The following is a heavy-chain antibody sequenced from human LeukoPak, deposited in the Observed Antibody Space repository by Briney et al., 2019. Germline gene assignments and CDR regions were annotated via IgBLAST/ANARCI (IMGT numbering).Heavy chain of an antibody. V-gene: IGHV3-7*03. Sequence: PGGSLRLSCAASGFTFSSYSMSWVRQAPGKGLEWVANIKQDGSEKYYVDSVKGRFTISRDNAKNTLYLQMNSLRAEDTAVYYCASAPYYYDSSGYDRFEYWGQGTLVTVSS. D-gene: IGHD3-22*01. J-gene: IGHJ4*02. CDR3: ASAPYYYDSSGYDRFEY. CDR2: IKQDGSEK. CDR1: GFTFSSYS.